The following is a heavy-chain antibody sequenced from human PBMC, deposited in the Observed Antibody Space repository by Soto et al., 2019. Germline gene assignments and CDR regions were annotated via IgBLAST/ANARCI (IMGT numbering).Heavy chain of an antibody. D-gene: IGHD4-4*01. CDR1: GYTLTELS. Sequence: GASVKVSCKVSGYTLTELSMHWVRQAPGKGLEWMGVFDPEDGETIYAQKFQGRVTMTRDTSTSTVYMELSSLRSEDTAVYYCAREFLDSDSNYECWFDPWGQGTLVTVSS. CDR2: FDPEDGET. V-gene: IGHV1-24*01. CDR3: AREFLDSDSNYECWFDP. J-gene: IGHJ5*02.